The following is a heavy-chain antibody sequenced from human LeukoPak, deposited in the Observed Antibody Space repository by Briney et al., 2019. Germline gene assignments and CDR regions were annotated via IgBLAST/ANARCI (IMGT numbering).Heavy chain of an antibody. J-gene: IGHJ4*02. CDR2: TYNSGST. CDR1: GASVNTDY. Sequence: SETLSLTCTVSGASVNTDYWSWIRQPPGKGLEWIEYTYNSGSTNYNPSLKSRVTISVDTSKNHFSLRLTSVTAADTAMYYCARDRGEGRERPFDYWGRGTLVTVSS. V-gene: IGHV4-59*02. CDR3: ARDRGEGRERPFDY. D-gene: IGHD1-26*01.